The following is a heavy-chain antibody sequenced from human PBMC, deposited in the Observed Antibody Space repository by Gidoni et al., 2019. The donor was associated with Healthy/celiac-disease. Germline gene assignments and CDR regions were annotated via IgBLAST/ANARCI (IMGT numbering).Heavy chain of an antibody. J-gene: IGHJ3*02. Sequence: EVQLVESGGGLVQPGGSLRLSCAASGFTFSSYWMSWVRQAPGKGLEWVANIKQDGSEKYYVDSVKGRFTISRDNAKNSLYLQMNSLRAEDTAVYYCARAPSYDYDAFDIWGQGTMVTVSS. CDR1: GFTFSSYW. CDR2: IKQDGSEK. CDR3: ARAPSYDYDAFDI. D-gene: IGHD5-12*01. V-gene: IGHV3-7*01.